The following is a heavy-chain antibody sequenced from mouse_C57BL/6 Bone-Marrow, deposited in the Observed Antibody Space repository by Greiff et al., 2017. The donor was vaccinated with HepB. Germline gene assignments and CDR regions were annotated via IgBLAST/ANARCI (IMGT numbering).Heavy chain of an antibody. V-gene: IGHV1-82*01. CDR1: GYAFSSSW. CDR3: ARSGPYYGSSYWYFDV. D-gene: IGHD1-1*01. Sequence: VQLVESGPELVKPGASVKISCKASGYAFSSSWMNWVKQRPGKGLEWIGRIYPGDGDTNYNGKFKGKATLTADKSSSTAYMQLSSLTSEDSAVYFCARSGPYYGSSYWYFDVWGTGTTVTVSS. J-gene: IGHJ1*03. CDR2: IYPGDGDT.